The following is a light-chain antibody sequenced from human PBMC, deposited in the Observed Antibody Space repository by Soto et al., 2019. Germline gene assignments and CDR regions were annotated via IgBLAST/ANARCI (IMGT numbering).Light chain of an antibody. CDR2: RNN. J-gene: IGLJ2*01. V-gene: IGLV1-44*01. CDR1: SSNIGGYS. CDR3: AAWDASLYGCV. Sequence: QPVLTQPPSASGTLGQRVTISCSGSSSNIGGYSIYWFQQLPGTAPKLLIHRNNQRPSGVPDRFSGSKSGTSASLAISGLQSEDEADYYCAAWDASLYGCVFGGGTKLTVL.